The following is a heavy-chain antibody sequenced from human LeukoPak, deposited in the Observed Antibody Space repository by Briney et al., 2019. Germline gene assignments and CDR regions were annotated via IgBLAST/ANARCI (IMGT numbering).Heavy chain of an antibody. Sequence: SETPSLTCSVSGGSISSYYWSWVRQPPGKGLQWIGYIYFTGSTKYNPTLGSRVTISVDTSKNQFSLQLSSVTAADTAIYYCARGNPVKGHDFWSGYSSPGMDVWGKGTTVTVSS. CDR2: IYFTGST. J-gene: IGHJ6*04. CDR3: ARGNPVKGHDFWSGYSSPGMDV. V-gene: IGHV4-59*01. D-gene: IGHD3-3*01. CDR1: GGSISSYY.